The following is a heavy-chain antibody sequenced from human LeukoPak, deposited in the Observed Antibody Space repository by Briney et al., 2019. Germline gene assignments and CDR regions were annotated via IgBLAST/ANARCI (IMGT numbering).Heavy chain of an antibody. V-gene: IGHV4-59*01. CDR1: GGPISSYY. D-gene: IGHD3-10*01. J-gene: IGHJ4*02. Sequence: SETLSLTCTVSGGPISSYYWSWIRQPPGKGLEWIGYIYYSGSTNYNPSLKSRVTISVDTSKNQFSLKLSSVTAADTAVYYCARDTIWGQGTLVTVSS. CDR2: IYYSGST. CDR3: ARDTI.